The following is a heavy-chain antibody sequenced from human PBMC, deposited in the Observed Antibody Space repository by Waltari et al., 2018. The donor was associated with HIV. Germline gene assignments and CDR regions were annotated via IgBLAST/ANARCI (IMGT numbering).Heavy chain of an antibody. CDR3: VKEHQYSHTWYSYYGMDV. Sequence: EVQLLESGGGLVQPGGSLRLSCAASGLTFSNSAMSWVRQAPGKGLEWVSAISGSAYSTYYAESVKGRFTISRDNSKNKLYLQMNSLRAEDTAVYFCVKEHQYSHTWYSYYGMDVWGQGTTVTVSS. J-gene: IGHJ6*02. CDR1: GLTFSNSA. V-gene: IGHV3-23*01. CDR2: ISGSAYST. D-gene: IGHD6-13*01.